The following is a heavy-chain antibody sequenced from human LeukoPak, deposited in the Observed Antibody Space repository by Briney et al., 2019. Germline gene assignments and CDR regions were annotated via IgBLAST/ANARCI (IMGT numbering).Heavy chain of an antibody. CDR1: GGTFSSYA. V-gene: IGHV1-69*04. D-gene: IGHD1-26*01. J-gene: IGHJ3*02. CDR2: IIPILGIA. CDR3: ARRAGSGSYLSDAFDI. Sequence: GASVKVSCKASGGTFSSYAISWVRQAPGQGLEWMGRIIPILGIANYAQKFQGRVTITADKSTSTAYMELSSLRSEDTAVYYCARRAGSGSYLSDAFDIWGQGTMVTVSS.